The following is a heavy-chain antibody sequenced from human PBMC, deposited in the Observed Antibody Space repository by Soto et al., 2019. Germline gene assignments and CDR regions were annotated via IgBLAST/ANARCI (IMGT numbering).Heavy chain of an antibody. CDR2: IYYSGST. J-gene: IGHJ4*02. D-gene: IGHD2-15*01. CDR1: GGSISSGGYY. V-gene: IGHV4-31*03. CDR3: PADSRRGGKPSDFEY. Sequence: SETLSLTCTVSGGSISSGGYYWSWIRKHPGKGLEWIGYIYYSGSTYYNPSLKSRVTISVDTSKNQFSLKLSSVTAADTAVYYCPADSRRGGKPSDFEYRRQGTLVPVSS.